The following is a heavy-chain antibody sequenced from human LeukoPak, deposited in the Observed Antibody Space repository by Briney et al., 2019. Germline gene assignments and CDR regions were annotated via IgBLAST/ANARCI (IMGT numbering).Heavy chain of an antibody. CDR1: GLTFSTNW. CDR3: ARDPSRRGGGDCSDY. J-gene: IGHJ4*02. Sequence: PGGSLRLSCAASGLTFSTNWMSWVRQAPGTGQEWVANMKQDGREKYYADSVKGRFTISRDNSKNTLYLQMNSLRAEDTAVYYCARDPSRRGGGDCSDYWGQGTLVTVSS. CDR2: MKQDGREK. V-gene: IGHV3-7*01. D-gene: IGHD2-21*01.